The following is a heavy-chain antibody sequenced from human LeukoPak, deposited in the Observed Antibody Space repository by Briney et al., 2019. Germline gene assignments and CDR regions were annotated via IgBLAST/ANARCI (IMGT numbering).Heavy chain of an antibody. J-gene: IGHJ4*02. CDR3: ARDPSTLLPTDDS. D-gene: IGHD2-2*01. Sequence: PGGTLRLSCGGSGFNFMQYGMMWVRQAPGKGLEWVSTIHPSGINTHHADSVKGRFTISRDNSKNTLYLQMNSLRVEDTAIYYCARDPSTLLPTDDSWGQGPLVAVSS. CDR1: GFNFMQYG. V-gene: IGHV3-23*05. CDR2: IHPSGINT.